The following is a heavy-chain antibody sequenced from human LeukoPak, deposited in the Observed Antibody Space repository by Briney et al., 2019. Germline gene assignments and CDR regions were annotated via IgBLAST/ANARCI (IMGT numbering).Heavy chain of an antibody. CDR3: AKESQGSIVVVVGGPTRYFDY. J-gene: IGHJ4*02. CDR2: IRYDGSIE. CDR1: GFTFSNFG. Sequence: PGGSLRLSCTASGFTFSNFGMHWVRQAPGKGLEWVAFIRYDGSIEYYADSVKGRFTISRDNARNTLYLQMNSLRAEDTAVYYCAKESQGSIVVVVGGPTRYFDYWGQGTLVTVSS. V-gene: IGHV3-30*02. D-gene: IGHD2-2*01.